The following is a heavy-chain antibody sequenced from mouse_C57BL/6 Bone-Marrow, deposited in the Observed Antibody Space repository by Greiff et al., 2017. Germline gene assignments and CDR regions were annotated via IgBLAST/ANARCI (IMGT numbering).Heavy chain of an antibody. CDR3: ARSGTAQGTGAGFAY. Sequence: QVQLQQPGAELVKPGASVKLSCKASGYTFTSYWMHWVKQRPGRGLEWIGRIDPNGGGTKYNEKFKSKATLTVDKPSSTAYMQLSSLPSEDSAVYYCARSGTAQGTGAGFAYWGQGTLVTVSA. V-gene: IGHV1-72*01. CDR2: IDPNGGGT. CDR1: GYTFTSYW. D-gene: IGHD3-2*02. J-gene: IGHJ3*01.